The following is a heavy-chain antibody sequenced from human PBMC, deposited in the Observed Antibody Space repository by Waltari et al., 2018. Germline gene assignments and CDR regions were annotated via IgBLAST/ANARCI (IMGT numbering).Heavy chain of an antibody. CDR1: GGSFSGYY. V-gene: IGHV4-34*01. D-gene: IGHD3-9*01. CDR2: INHSGST. J-gene: IGHJ6*02. Sequence: QVQLQQWGAGLLKPSETLSLTCAVYGGSFSGYYWRWIRQPPGKGLEWIGEINHSGSTNYNPSLKSRVTISVDTSKNQFSLKLSSVTAADTAVYYCARLRGLRYFSGMDVWGQGTTVTVSS. CDR3: ARLRGLRYFSGMDV.